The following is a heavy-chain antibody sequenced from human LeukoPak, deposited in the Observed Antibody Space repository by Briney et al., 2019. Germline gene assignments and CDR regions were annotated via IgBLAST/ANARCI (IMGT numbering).Heavy chain of an antibody. D-gene: IGHD2-2*03. J-gene: IGHJ4*02. CDR2: ISGSGGST. CDR1: GFTFSSYA. CDR3: AKSSGYCSSTSCQRFYFDY. V-gene: IGHV3-23*01. Sequence: PGGSLRLSCGASGFTFSSYAMSWVRQAPGKGLEWVSGISGSGGSTYYADSVRGRFTISRDNSKNTLYLQMNSLRAEDTGVYYCAKSSGYCSSTSCQRFYFDYWGQGTLVTVSS.